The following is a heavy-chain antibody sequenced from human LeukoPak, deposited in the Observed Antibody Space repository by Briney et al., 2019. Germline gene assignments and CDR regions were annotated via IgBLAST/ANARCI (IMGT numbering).Heavy chain of an antibody. CDR3: AKHMRATNTYSFFGLDV. D-gene: IGHD1-26*01. V-gene: IGHV3-9*01. CDR1: GFTFKDYG. Sequence: GGSLRLSCAATGFTFKDYGMHWVRQPPGKGLEWVSSINWNGGGTDYADSVKGRFTISRDNAKNSLYLQLSSLRPEDSALYYCAKHMRATNTYSFFGLDVWGQGTTVTVSS. J-gene: IGHJ6*02. CDR2: INWNGGGT.